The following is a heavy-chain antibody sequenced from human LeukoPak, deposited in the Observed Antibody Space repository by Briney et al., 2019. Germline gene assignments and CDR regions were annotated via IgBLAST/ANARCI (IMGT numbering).Heavy chain of an antibody. J-gene: IGHJ4*02. V-gene: IGHV4-39*07. CDR2: IYYSGST. CDR1: GDSISTSNSY. Sequence: SETLSLTCTVSGDSISTSNSYWGWIRQPPGKGLEWIGSIYYSGSTYYNPSLKSRVTISVDTSKNQFSLKLSSATAADTAVYYCARYGFSGYIDGYYFDFWGQGTLVTVSS. CDR3: ARYGFSGYIDGYYFDF. D-gene: IGHD5-12*01.